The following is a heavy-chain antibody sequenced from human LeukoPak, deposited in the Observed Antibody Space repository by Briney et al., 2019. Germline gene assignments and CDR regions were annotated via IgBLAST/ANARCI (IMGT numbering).Heavy chain of an antibody. CDR2: INPNSGGT. V-gene: IGHV1-2*02. J-gene: IGHJ4*02. CDR1: GSGYAFTSYG. Sequence: ASVKVSCKASGSGYAFTSYGITWVRQAPGQGLEWMGWINPNSGGTNYAQKFQGRVTMTRDTSISTAYMELSRLRSDDTAVYYCARGAETYYYDSSGYYLFDYWGQGTLVTVSS. CDR3: ARGAETYYYDSSGYYLFDY. D-gene: IGHD3-22*01.